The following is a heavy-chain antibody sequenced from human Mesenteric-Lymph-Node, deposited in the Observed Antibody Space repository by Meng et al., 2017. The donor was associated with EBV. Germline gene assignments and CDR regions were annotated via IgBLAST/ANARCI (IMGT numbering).Heavy chain of an antibody. Sequence: QVRLQQGGAGLLKPSGTLSLTCDVYGDSFSAYYWRWIRQPPGRGLEWIGDVIHSGNTSYSPSLKSRVTISVDTSKRQFSLKLRSMTAADTAVYYCATGWGKANYWGQGTLVTVSS. J-gene: IGHJ4*02. D-gene: IGHD3-16*01. CDR2: VIHSGNT. CDR3: ATGWGKANY. CDR1: GDSFSAYY. V-gene: IGHV4-34*12.